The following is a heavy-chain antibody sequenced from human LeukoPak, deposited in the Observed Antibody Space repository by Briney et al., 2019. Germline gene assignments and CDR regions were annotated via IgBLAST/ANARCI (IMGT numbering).Heavy chain of an antibody. Sequence: GGSLRLSCAASGFTFSSNYMSWVRQAPGKGLEWVSVIYSGGSTYYSDSVKGRFTISRDNSKNTLYLQMNSLRAEDTAVYYCARDGRTRGFDYWGQGTLVTVSS. J-gene: IGHJ4*02. V-gene: IGHV3-53*01. CDR3: ARDGRTRGFDY. D-gene: IGHD1-26*01. CDR1: GFTFSSNY. CDR2: IYSGGST.